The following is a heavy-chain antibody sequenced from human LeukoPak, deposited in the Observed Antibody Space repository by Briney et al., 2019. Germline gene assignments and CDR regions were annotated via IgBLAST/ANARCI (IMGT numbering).Heavy chain of an antibody. CDR1: GGSISSSSYY. V-gene: IGHV4-39*01. Sequence: PSETLSLTCTVSGGSISSSSYYWGWIRQPPGKGLAWIGSIYYSGSTYYNPSLKSRVTISVDTSKNQFSLKLSSVTAADTAVYYCARVSRITMVRGVTPFDYWGQGTLVTVSS. D-gene: IGHD3-10*01. CDR2: IYYSGST. J-gene: IGHJ4*02. CDR3: ARVSRITMVRGVTPFDY.